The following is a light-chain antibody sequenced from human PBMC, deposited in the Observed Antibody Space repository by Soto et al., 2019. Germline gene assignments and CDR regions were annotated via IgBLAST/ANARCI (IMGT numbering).Light chain of an antibody. CDR1: QTIVTY. CDR2: FAS. V-gene: IGKV1-39*01. CDR3: QQTFTVPHT. Sequence: DIQMTQSPSSLSASVGDTVTITCRASQTIVTYLNWYQHTPGKAPKLLMYFASTFQSGVPSRFSGSGSGTDFTLTISSLQPEDFATYYCQQTFTVPHTFGQGTKVEIK. J-gene: IGKJ1*01.